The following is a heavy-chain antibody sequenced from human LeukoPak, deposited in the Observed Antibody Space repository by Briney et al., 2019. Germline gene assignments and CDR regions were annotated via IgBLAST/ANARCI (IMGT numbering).Heavy chain of an antibody. V-gene: IGHV3-74*01. CDR3: AKAITMIVVVIFDY. D-gene: IGHD3-22*01. Sequence: GGSLRLSCAASGFTFSSYWMHWVRQAPGKGLVWVSRIDTDGSNTAYADSVKGRFTISRDNAKNTLYLQMNSLRAEDTAVYYCAKAITMIVVVIFDYWGQGTLVTVSS. J-gene: IGHJ4*02. CDR2: IDTDGSNT. CDR1: GFTFSSYW.